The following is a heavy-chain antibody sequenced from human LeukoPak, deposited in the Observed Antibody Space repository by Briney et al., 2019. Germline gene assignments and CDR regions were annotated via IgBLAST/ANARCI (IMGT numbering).Heavy chain of an antibody. CDR3: ARVSDDEPGGNSGAIYFES. CDR1: GYSIMSTFY. J-gene: IGHJ4*02. Sequence: SETLSLTCTVSGYSIMSTFYWGWIRQSPGKGLEWIGNVYHSGSTYSNPSLRSRVTISVDTSKNQFSLKLSSVTAADTAVYYCARVSDDEPGGNSGAIYFESWGQGTVVTVSS. V-gene: IGHV4-38-2*02. CDR2: VYHSGST. D-gene: IGHD4-23*01.